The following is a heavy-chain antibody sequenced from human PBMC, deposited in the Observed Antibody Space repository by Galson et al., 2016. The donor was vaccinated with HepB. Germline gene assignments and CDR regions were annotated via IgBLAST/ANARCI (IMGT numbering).Heavy chain of an antibody. J-gene: IGHJ4*01. CDR3: ARGIRNLLYSAY. V-gene: IGHV1-8*01. Sequence: KVSCKASGYTFSNYDITWVRQATGQGLEWMGWMNPSSGNTGYAQKFQGRVTMTRNTSISTAFMELSSLTSEDTSIYYCARGIRNLLYSAYWAQGTLVNVSS. CDR1: GYTFSNYD. CDR2: MNPSSGNT. D-gene: IGHD1-14*01.